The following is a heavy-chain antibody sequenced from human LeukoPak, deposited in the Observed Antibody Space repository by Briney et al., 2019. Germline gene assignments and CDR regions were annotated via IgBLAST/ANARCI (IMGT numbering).Heavy chain of an antibody. Sequence: WASVKVSCKASGHTFTSYGISWVRQAPGQGLEWMGWISAYNGNTNYAQKLQGRVTMTTDTSTSTAYMELRSLRSDDTAVYYCARSDYYDSSGYYPSSHYYYYYMDVWGKGTTVTVSS. CDR1: GHTFTSYG. V-gene: IGHV1-18*01. J-gene: IGHJ6*03. D-gene: IGHD3-22*01. CDR3: ARSDYYDSSGYYPSSHYYYYYMDV. CDR2: ISAYNGNT.